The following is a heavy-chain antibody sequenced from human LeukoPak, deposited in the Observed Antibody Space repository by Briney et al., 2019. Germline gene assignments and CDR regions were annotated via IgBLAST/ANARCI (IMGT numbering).Heavy chain of an antibody. J-gene: IGHJ5*02. CDR2: ITLNSPSI. V-gene: IGHV3-9*01. D-gene: IGHD5-24*01. Sequence: PGRSLRLSFSASAFTFDNYAIHSVRQPPGKCLELVSCITLNSPSITYAYTVKCRFTISSDNAKNSLYLQMKSLRAEATPLYYCAKDAFARLPTMATSFDPWGHGTLVTVS. CDR1: AFTFDNYA. CDR3: AKDAFARLPTMATSFDP.